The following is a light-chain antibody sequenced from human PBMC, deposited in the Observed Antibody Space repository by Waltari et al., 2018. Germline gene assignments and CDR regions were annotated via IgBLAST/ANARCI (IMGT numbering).Light chain of an antibody. V-gene: IGLV2-23*02. CDR2: AVS. Sequence: QSALPQPAAVSGSPGQSIPYPSPVTSTAVGTYKRSSWYQQHPGKAPKLMIYAVSKRPSGVSDRFSGSKSGDMASLTISGLQPEDEAEYFCSSYAGSSKGVFGGGTKVTVL. CDR1: STAVGTYKR. CDR3: SSYAGSSKGV. J-gene: IGLJ2*01.